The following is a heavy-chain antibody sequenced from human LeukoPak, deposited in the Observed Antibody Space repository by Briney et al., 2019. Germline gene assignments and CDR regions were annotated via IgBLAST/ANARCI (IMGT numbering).Heavy chain of an antibody. V-gene: IGHV4-31*03. CDR3: ARVSRVTTRLDAFDI. D-gene: IGHD4-17*01. CDR1: GDSISSGGYY. J-gene: IGHJ3*02. CDR2: IYNSGYT. Sequence: KTSETLSLTCTVSGDSISSGGYYWSWIRQHPGEGLEWIGYIYNSGYTYYNPSLKSRVTISVDTSKNQFSLKLSSVTAADTAVYYCARVSRVTTRLDAFDIWGQGTMVTVSS.